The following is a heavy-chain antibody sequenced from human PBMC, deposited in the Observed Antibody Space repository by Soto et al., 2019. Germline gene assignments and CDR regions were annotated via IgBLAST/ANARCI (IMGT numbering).Heavy chain of an antibody. CDR2: ISYDGSNK. D-gene: IGHD1-26*01. Sequence: GGSLRLSCAASGFTFSSYGMHWVRQSPGKGLEWVAVISYDGSNKYYADSVKGRFTISRDNSKNTLYLQMNSLRAEDTAVYYCAKIPRAEVGATEYWGQGTLVTVSS. J-gene: IGHJ4*02. CDR1: GFTFSSYG. V-gene: IGHV3-30*18. CDR3: AKIPRAEVGATEY.